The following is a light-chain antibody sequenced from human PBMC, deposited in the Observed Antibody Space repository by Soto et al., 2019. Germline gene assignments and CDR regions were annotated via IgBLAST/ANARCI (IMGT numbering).Light chain of an antibody. V-gene: IGKV1-5*01. CDR2: AAS. CDR1: QSISSW. CDR3: LQKYFYPFP. Sequence: DIQMTQYHSTLSASVGDRVTITCRASQSISSWLAWYHQKPGKAPKLLIYAASNLQSGVPARFSGSGSGTDFTLTISSLQPEDFATYYCLQKYFYPFPFGPRSKVDIK. J-gene: IGKJ3*01.